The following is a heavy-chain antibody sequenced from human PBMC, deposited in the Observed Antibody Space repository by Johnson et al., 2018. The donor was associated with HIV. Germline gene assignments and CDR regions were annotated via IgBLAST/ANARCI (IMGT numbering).Heavy chain of an antibody. D-gene: IGHD5-24*01. CDR2: ISWNSGTI. CDR3: AREMNAGNDAFDI. Sequence: VQVVESGGGLVQPGRSLRLSCAASGFTFDDFAMHWVRQAPGKGLEWVSGISWNSGTIAYADSVKGRFTISRDNSKNTLYLQMNSLRAEDTAVYYCAREMNAGNDAFDIWGQGTMVTVSS. CDR1: GFTFDDFA. V-gene: IGHV3-9*01. J-gene: IGHJ3*02.